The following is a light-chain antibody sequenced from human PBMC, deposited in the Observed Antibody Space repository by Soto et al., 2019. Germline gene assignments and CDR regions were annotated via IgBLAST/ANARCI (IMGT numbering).Light chain of an antibody. CDR1: QSVRGY. V-gene: IGKV3-11*01. CDR2: DAY. Sequence: EIVLTQSPATLSLSPGERATLSCRASQSVRGYLAWYQQKLGQAPRLLIYDAYNRATGVPARFSGSGSGADFTLTISSLEPEDFAVYYCQHHGDLIGFGGGTKV. CDR3: QHHGDLIG. J-gene: IGKJ4*01.